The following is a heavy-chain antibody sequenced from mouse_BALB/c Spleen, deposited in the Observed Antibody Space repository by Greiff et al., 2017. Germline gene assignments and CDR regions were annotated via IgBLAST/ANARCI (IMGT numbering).Heavy chain of an antibody. CDR1: GYTFTSYD. J-gene: IGHJ4*01. D-gene: IGHD1-1*01. V-gene: IGHV1S33*01. CDR3: ARLATGRGAMDD. Sequence: LQQSGPELVKPGAFVKISCKASGYTFTSYDINWVKQRPGQGPEWIGWIYPGDGSTKYNEKFKGKATLTADKSSSTAYMQHSSLTSENSAAYWCARLATGRGAMDDWGQGTAVTVSS. CDR2: IYPGDGST.